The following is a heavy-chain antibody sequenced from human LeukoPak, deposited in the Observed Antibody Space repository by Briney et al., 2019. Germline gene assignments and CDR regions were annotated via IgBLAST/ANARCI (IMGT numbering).Heavy chain of an antibody. V-gene: IGHV3-33*06. D-gene: IGHD3-16*01. CDR1: GFIFSSYG. J-gene: IGHJ3*02. CDR2: IWYDGSKK. Sequence: PGTSLRLSCAASGFIFSSYGMHWVRQAPGKGLEWVAVIWYDGSKKYIADSVKGRFTISRDNPKNTLYLQMNSLRGEDTAVYSCAKEGDEGAFDMWGQGTTVIVSS. CDR3: AKEGDEGAFDM.